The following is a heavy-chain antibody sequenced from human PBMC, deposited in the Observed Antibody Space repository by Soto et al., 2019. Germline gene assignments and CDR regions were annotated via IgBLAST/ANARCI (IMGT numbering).Heavy chain of an antibody. V-gene: IGHV1-69*06. Sequence: SVKISCKASGGTFRSYSISWVLQAPGQGLEWMGGIIPIFGTANYAQEFQGRVTITADKSTSTAYMELSSLRSEDTAVYYCARDLSSTSPNWFDPWGQGTLVTVSS. CDR3: ARDLSSTSPNWFDP. CDR1: GGTFRSYS. J-gene: IGHJ5*02. CDR2: IIPIFGTA. D-gene: IGHD2-2*01.